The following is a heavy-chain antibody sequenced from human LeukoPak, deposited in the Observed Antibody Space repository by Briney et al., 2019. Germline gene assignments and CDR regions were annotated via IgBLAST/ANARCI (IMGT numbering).Heavy chain of an antibody. CDR3: AKDTYYYDRSGYDLFDY. D-gene: IGHD3-22*01. CDR1: GFTFSSYA. Sequence: GGSLRLSCAASGFTFSSYAMSWVRQAPGRGLEWVSAISGSGGSTYYADSVKGRFTISRDNSKNTLYLQMNSLRAEDTAVYYCAKDTYYYDRSGYDLFDYWGQGTLVTVSS. CDR2: ISGSGGST. V-gene: IGHV3-23*01. J-gene: IGHJ4*02.